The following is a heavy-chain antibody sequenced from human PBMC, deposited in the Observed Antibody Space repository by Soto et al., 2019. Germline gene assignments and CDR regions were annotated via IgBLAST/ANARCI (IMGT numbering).Heavy chain of an antibody. CDR2: IYYSGST. J-gene: IGHJ4*02. V-gene: IGHV4-31*03. Sequence: QVQLQESGPGLVKPSQTLSLTCTVSGGSISSGDYYWSWIRQHPGKALEWIGYIYYSGSTHYSSSRKSRVTMSIDTSKNHFPLKLTSVTAADTAVYYCARLSSIDSSGYYLDYWGQGTLVTVSS. D-gene: IGHD3-22*01. CDR3: ARLSSIDSSGYYLDY. CDR1: GGSISSGDYY.